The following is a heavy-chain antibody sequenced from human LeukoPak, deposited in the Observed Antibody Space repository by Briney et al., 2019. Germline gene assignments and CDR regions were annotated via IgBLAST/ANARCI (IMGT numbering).Heavy chain of an antibody. D-gene: IGHD2-2*01. CDR2: ISSSSSYI. CDR3: ARASIVVVPAATSPPDY. V-gene: IGHV3-21*01. CDR1: GFTFSSYS. J-gene: IGHJ4*02. Sequence: PGGSLRLSCAASGFTFSSYSMNWVRQAPGKGLEWVSSISSSSSYIYYADSVKGRFTISRDNAKNSLYLQMNSLRAEDTAVYYCARASIVVVPAATSPPDYWGQGTLVTVSS.